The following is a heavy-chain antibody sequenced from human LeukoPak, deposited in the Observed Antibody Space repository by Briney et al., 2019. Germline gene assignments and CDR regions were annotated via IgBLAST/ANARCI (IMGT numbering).Heavy chain of an antibody. V-gene: IGHV4-39*01. D-gene: IGHD2-21*02. CDR2: ISYSGTK. Sequence: KASETLSLTCTVSGGSVSSSTYYWGWIRQPPGKGLEWIRSISYSGTKYNHPSLKSRVSISIDTSKHQFSVKRTSVSAADTAMYYCASLVTLRSWGQGTLVSVSS. CDR1: GGSVSSSTYY. J-gene: IGHJ5*02. CDR3: ASLVTLRS.